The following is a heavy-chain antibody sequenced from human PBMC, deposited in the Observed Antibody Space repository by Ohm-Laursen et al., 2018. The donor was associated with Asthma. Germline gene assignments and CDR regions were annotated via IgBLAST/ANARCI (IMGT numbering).Heavy chain of an antibody. V-gene: IGHV3-21*01. CDR1: GYTLSRYS. CDR2: ISTASSFI. D-gene: IGHD5-12*01. CDR3: ARDRVDIVTTTMNFYYGMDV. J-gene: IGHJ6*02. Sequence: SLRLSCAASGYTLSRYSIHWVRQIPGKGLEWVASISTASSFIYYADSVRGRFTISRDNAKRSLYLQMNSLRAEDTAVYYCARDRVDIVTTTMNFYYGMDVWGQGTTVTVSS.